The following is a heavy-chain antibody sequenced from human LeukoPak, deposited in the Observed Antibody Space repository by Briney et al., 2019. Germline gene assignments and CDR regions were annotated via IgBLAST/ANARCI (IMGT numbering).Heavy chain of an antibody. CDR1: GFTFSSYG. V-gene: IGHV3-33*01. J-gene: IGHJ3*02. Sequence: PGGSLRLSCAASGFTFSSYGMHWVRQAPGEGLEWVAVIWYDGSNKYYADSVKGRFTISRDNSKNTLYLQMNSLRAEDTAVYYCASEVVITHDDAFDIWGQGTMVTVSS. CDR2: IWYDGSNK. CDR3: ASEVVITHDDAFDI. D-gene: IGHD3-22*01.